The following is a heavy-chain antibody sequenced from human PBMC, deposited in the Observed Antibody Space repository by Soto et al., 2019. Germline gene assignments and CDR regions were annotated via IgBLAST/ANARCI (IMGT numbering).Heavy chain of an antibody. CDR1: GGTFSSHA. D-gene: IGHD3-9*01. CDR2: IIPIFGTA. V-gene: IGHV1-69*13. Sequence: SVKVSCKASGGTFSSHAISWVRQAPGQGLEWMGGIIPIFGTANYAQKFQGRVTITADESTSTAYMELSSLRSEDTAVYYCARDSDLTGYYNFDYWGQGTLVTVSS. J-gene: IGHJ4*02. CDR3: ARDSDLTGYYNFDY.